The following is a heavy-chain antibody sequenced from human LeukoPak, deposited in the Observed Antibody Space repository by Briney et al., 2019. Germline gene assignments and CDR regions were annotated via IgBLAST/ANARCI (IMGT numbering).Heavy chain of an antibody. Sequence: GGSLRLSCAASGFTFSSYSMNWVRQAPGKGLEWVSYISSSSSTIYYADSVKGRFTISRDNAKNSLYLQMNSLRAEDTAVYYCASDPKDTYYYYMDVWGRGTPVTISS. J-gene: IGHJ6*03. V-gene: IGHV3-48*01. CDR2: ISSSSSTI. CDR1: GFTFSSYS. CDR3: ASDPKDTYYYYMDV.